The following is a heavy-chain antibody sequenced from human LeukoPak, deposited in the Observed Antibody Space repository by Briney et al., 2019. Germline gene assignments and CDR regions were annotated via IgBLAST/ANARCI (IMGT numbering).Heavy chain of an antibody. CDR2: ISSSSSYI. Sequence: GSLRLSCAASGFTFSSYSMNWVRQAPGKGLEWVSSISSSSSYIYYADSVKGRFTISRDNAKNSLYLQMNSLRAEDTAVYYCARDNSVEDTAWWFDPWGQGTLVTVSS. V-gene: IGHV3-21*04. CDR3: ARDNSVEDTAWWFDP. J-gene: IGHJ5*02. D-gene: IGHD4-23*01. CDR1: GFTFSSYS.